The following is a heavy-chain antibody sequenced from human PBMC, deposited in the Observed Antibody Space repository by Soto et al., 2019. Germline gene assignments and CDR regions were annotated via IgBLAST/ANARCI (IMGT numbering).Heavy chain of an antibody. CDR3: AKDKDWSGVYGMDV. J-gene: IGHJ6*01. CDR1: GFTFSSYA. V-gene: IGHV3-23*01. D-gene: IGHD3-3*01. CDR2: INGDSTT. Sequence: PGWSLRLSCAASGFTFSSYAMSLVRQAPGKGLEWITSINGDSTTYYADSVKGRFTISRDNSKNTLYLQMNSLGAEDTAVYYCAKDKDWSGVYGMDVWGQGTTVTSP.